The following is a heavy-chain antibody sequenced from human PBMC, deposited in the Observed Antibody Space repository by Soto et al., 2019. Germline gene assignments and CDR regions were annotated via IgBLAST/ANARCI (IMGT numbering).Heavy chain of an antibody. V-gene: IGHV1-69*08. CDR1: GGTFSSYT. CDR3: ARDSLAIGSGRAFDI. J-gene: IGHJ3*02. Sequence: QVQLVQSGAEVKKPGSSVKVSCKASGGTFSSYTISWVRQAPGQGLEWMGRIIPILGIGNYAQKFQGRVTINADKSTSTADMELRSLRSEDTAVYYCARDSLAIGSGRAFDIWGQGTMVTVS. CDR2: IIPILGIG. D-gene: IGHD1-1*01.